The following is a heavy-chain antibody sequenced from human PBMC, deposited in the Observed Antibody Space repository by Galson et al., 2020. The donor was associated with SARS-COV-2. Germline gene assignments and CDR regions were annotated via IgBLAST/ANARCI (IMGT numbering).Heavy chain of an antibody. D-gene: IGHD6-19*01. Sequence: GGSLRLSCAASGFTFDDYALHWVRQAPGKGLEWVSTITWNSGNIAYTDSVKGRFTISRDNAKNSPYLQMNSLRPEDTAMYYCAKGSNSYSTAWYGIDFWGQGTLVTVSS. CDR2: ITWNSGNI. CDR1: GFTFDDYA. CDR3: AKGSNSYSTAWYGIDF. V-gene: IGHV3-9*01. J-gene: IGHJ4*02.